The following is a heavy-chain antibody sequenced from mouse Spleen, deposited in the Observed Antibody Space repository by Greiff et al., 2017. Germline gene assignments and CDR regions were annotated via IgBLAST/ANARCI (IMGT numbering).Heavy chain of an antibody. D-gene: IGHD2-12*01. V-gene: IGHV1-15*01. Sequence: QVQLQQSGAELVRPGASVTLSCKASGYTFTDYEMHWVKQTPVHGLEWIGAIDPETGGTAYNQKFKGKAILTADKSSSTAYMELRSLTSEDSAVYYCTSYYSYDTSGGVDYYAMDYWGQGTSVTVSS. CDR2: IDPETGGT. CDR1: GYTFTDYE. J-gene: IGHJ4*01. CDR3: TSYYSYDTSGGVDYYAMDY.